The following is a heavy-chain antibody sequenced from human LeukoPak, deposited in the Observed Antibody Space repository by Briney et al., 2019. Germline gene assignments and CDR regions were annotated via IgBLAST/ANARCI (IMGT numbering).Heavy chain of an antibody. CDR1: GYTFTSYY. J-gene: IGHJ5*02. V-gene: IGHV1-46*01. Sequence: ASVKVSCKASGYTFTSYYMHWVRQAPGQGLEWMGIINPSGGSTSYAQKFQGRVTMTRDMSTSTVYMELSSLRSEDTAVYYCARAYPTLWFGEINWFDPWGQGTLVTVSS. CDR3: ARAYPTLWFGEINWFDP. D-gene: IGHD3-10*01. CDR2: INPSGGST.